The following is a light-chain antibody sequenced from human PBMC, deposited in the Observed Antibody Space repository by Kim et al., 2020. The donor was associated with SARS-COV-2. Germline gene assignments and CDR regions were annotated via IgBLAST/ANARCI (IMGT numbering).Light chain of an antibody. J-gene: IGLJ3*02. V-gene: IGLV3-19*01. CDR3: NSRDSSGNACV. Sequence: SSELTQDPAVSVALGQTVRITCQGDSLRSYYASWYQQKPGQAPVLVIYGKNNRPSGIPDRFSGSSSGNTASLTITGAQAEDEADYYCNSRDSSGNACVFGGGTQLTVL. CDR1: SLRSYY. CDR2: GKN.